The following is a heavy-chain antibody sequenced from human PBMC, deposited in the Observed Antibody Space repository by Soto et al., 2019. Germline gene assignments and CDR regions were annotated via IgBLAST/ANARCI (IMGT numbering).Heavy chain of an antibody. Sequence: QIPLMQSGAEVKKPGASVKVSCKASGYTFTSYGIHWVRQAPGQRLEWTGSINAGNGNTKYSEKFQGRVTITRDTSASTAYLELSSLRSEDTAVYYCARDPNDSSAYYHHYYYGMDVWGQGTTVTVSS. CDR3: ARDPNDSSAYYHHYYYGMDV. CDR2: INAGNGNT. V-gene: IGHV1-3*01. J-gene: IGHJ6*02. CDR1: GYTFTSYG. D-gene: IGHD3-22*01.